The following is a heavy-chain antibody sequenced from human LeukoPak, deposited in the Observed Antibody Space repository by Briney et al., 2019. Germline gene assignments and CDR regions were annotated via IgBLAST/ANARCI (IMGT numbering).Heavy chain of an antibody. CDR1: GFTFSSYW. Sequence: GGSLRLSCAASGFTFSSYWMHWVRQAPGKGLVWVSRINTDGSSTSYADSVKGRFTISRDNAKNTLYLQMNSLRAEDTAVYYCAKVIAAAGTYTFDIRGQGTMVTVSS. V-gene: IGHV3-74*01. CDR3: AKVIAAAGTYTFDI. D-gene: IGHD6-13*01. CDR2: INTDGSST. J-gene: IGHJ3*02.